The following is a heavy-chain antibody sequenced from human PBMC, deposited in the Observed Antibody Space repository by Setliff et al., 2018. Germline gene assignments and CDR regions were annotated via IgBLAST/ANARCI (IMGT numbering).Heavy chain of an antibody. CDR2: IYHNGNT. J-gene: IGHJ4*02. V-gene: IGHV4-59*02. CDR3: ARVRVVQGYYEFDS. D-gene: IGHD3-16*01. CDR1: GGSVSPYF. Sequence: TSETLSLTCTVSGGSVSPYFWSWIRQPPGKGLEWIGYIYHNGNTNFNPSLKTRVTMSVDTSKNQFALNLKSVTAADTATYYCARVRVVQGYYEFDSWGQGTLVTVSS.